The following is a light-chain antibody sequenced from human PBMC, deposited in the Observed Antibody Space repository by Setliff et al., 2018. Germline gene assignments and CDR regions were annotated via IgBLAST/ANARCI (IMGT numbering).Light chain of an antibody. CDR2: EVS. CDR3: SSYAGSNNFPYV. Sequence: SVLTQPPSASGSPGQSVTISCTGTSSDVGGYNYVSWYRQHPGKAPKLMIYEVSKRPSGVPDRFSGSKSGNTASLTVSGLQAEDEADYYCSSYAGSNNFPYVFGTGTKVTVL. J-gene: IGLJ1*01. V-gene: IGLV2-8*01. CDR1: SSDVGGYNY.